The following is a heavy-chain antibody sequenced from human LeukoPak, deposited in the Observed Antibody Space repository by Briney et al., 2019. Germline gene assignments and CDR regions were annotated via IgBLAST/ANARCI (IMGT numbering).Heavy chain of an antibody. CDR1: GYTFTSYG. V-gene: IGHV1-18*04. J-gene: IGHJ4*02. CDR2: ISAYNGNT. CDR3: ARDHLVAGDFDY. Sequence: ASVKVSCKASGYTFTSYGISWVRQAPGQGLEWMGWISAYNGNTNYAQKLQGRVTMTTDTSTSAAYMELRSLRSDDTAVYYCARDHLVAGDFDYWGQGTLVTVSS. D-gene: IGHD6-19*01.